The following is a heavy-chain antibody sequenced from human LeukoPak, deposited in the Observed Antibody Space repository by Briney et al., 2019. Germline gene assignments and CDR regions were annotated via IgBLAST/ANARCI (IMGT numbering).Heavy chain of an antibody. V-gene: IGHV1-18*01. Sequence: ASMKVSCKASGYTFTSYGISWVRQAPGQGLEWMGWISAYNGNTNYAQKLQGRVTMTTDTSTSTAYMELRSLRSDDTAVYYCARVGPIAVAGTPSGYWGQGTLVTVSS. CDR3: ARVGPIAVAGTPSGY. J-gene: IGHJ4*02. D-gene: IGHD6-19*01. CDR2: ISAYNGNT. CDR1: GYTFTSYG.